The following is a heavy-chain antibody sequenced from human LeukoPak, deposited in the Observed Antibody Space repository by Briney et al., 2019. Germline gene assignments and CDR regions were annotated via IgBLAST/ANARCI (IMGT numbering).Heavy chain of an antibody. Sequence: PPETLSLTCTVSGGSISSYYWSWIRQPPGKGLEWIGYIYYSGSTNYNPSLKSRVTISVDTSKNQFSLKLSSVTAADTAVYYCARLGAVGATTDYWGQGTLVTVSS. J-gene: IGHJ4*02. CDR2: IYYSGST. CDR3: ARLGAVGATTDY. D-gene: IGHD1-26*01. V-gene: IGHV4-59*08. CDR1: GGSISSYY.